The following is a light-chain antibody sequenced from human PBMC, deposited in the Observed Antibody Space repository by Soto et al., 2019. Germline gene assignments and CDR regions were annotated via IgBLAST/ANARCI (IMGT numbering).Light chain of an antibody. CDR2: GAS. V-gene: IGKV3-20*01. CDR3: QQYGDSPWT. J-gene: IGKJ1*01. CDR1: QNLGNNF. Sequence: EVVLTQSPGTLSLSPGERATLSCRASQNLGNNFLAWYQQTSGQAPRLLIFGASSRAAGISDRFSGSGSGTDFTITINNLRPEDVAVYFCQQYGDSPWTFGQGTRVEIK.